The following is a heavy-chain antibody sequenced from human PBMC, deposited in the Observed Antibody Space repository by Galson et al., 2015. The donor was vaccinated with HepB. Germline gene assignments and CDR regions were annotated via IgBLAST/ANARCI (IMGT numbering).Heavy chain of an antibody. CDR3: ARDSEGYGAYTSH. Sequence: SLRLSCAASGFTFSSYWMSWVRQAPGKGLEWVANIKQDGSEKYYVDSVKGRFTISRDNAKNSLYLQMNSLRAEDTAVYYCARDSEGYGAYTSHWGQGTLVTVSS. CDR2: IKQDGSEK. D-gene: IGHD4-17*01. J-gene: IGHJ4*02. V-gene: IGHV3-7*03. CDR1: GFTFSSYW.